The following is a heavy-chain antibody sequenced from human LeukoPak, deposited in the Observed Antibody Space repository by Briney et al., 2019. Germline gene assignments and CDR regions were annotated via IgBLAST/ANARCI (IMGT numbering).Heavy chain of an antibody. V-gene: IGHV1-69*13. J-gene: IGHJ4*02. CDR2: IIPIFGTA. D-gene: IGHD3-22*01. CDR1: GGTFSSYA. Sequence: WASVKVSCKASGGTFSSYAISWVRQAPGQGLEWMGGIIPIFGTANYAQKFQGRVTITADESTSTAYMELSSLRSEDTAVYYCARGGGADYYYDSSPYDYWGQGTLVTVSS. CDR3: ARGGGADYYYDSSPYDY.